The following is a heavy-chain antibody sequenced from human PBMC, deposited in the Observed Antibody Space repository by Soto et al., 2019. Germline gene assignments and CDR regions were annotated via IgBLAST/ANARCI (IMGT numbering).Heavy chain of an antibody. CDR1: GFTLSSCW. CDR3: ARGRSGSYSFDY. J-gene: IGHJ4*02. CDR2: INGDGSTT. D-gene: IGHD3-10*01. V-gene: IGHV3-74*01. Sequence: EVQLVESGGGIVQPGGSVRLSCAASGFTLSSCWIHWVRQAPGKGLVWVSRINGDGSTTNYADSLKGRFTISRDNAKNTVFLQMNSLRAEDTAVYSCARGRSGSYSFDYWGQGTLVTVSS.